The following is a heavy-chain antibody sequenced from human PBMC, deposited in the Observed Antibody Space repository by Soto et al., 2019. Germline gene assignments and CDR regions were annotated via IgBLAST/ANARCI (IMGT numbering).Heavy chain of an antibody. J-gene: IGHJ6*03. D-gene: IGHD3-10*01. V-gene: IGHV3-9*01. CDR1: GFTFYNHG. CDR2: ITWSRDSM. Sequence: EVQLVESGGGLVQPGRSLRLSCVASGFTFYNHGMHWVRQAPGRGLEWVSGITWSRDSMGYAESVKGRFTISRDNAKNSLYLQMNSLRPEDTALYYCAKEDSGFSGYMDVWGKGTTVTVSS. CDR3: AKEDSGFSGYMDV.